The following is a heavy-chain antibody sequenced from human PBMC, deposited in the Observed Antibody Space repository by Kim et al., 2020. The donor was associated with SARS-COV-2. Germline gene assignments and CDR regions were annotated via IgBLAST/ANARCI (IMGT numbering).Heavy chain of an antibody. CDR1: GGSISSSSYY. J-gene: IGHJ4*02. CDR2: IYYSGST. Sequence: SETLSLTCTVSGGSISSSSYYWGWIRQPPGKGLEWIGSIYYSGSTYYNPSLKSRVTISVDTSKNQFSLKLSSVTAADTAVYYCASPYYYDSSGYYYWGQGTLVTVSS. V-gene: IGHV4-39*01. CDR3: ASPYYYDSSGYYY. D-gene: IGHD3-22*01.